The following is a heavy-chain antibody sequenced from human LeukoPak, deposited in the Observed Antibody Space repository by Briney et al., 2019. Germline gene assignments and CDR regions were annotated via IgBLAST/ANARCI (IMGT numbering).Heavy chain of an antibody. CDR3: ARGNIAAAGLHY. CDR2: INGDGSST. V-gene: IGHV3-74*01. D-gene: IGHD6-13*01. J-gene: IGHJ4*02. CDR1: GFTFSSYW. Sequence: GGSLRLSCAASGFTFSSYWMHWVRQAPGKGLVWVSRINGDGSSTTYVDSVMGRFTISRDNAKNTLYLQMNSVRAEDTAVYYCARGNIAAAGLHYWGQGTLVIVSS.